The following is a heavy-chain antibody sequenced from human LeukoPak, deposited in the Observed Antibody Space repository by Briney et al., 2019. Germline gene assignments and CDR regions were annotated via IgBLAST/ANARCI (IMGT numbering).Heavy chain of an antibody. D-gene: IGHD3-22*01. CDR3: AKGGYSYDSSGHNYFDY. CDR2: IRYDGSNK. J-gene: IGHJ4*02. Sequence: QPGGSLRLSCAASGFTFSSYGMHWVRQAPGKGLEWVAFIRYDGSNKYYADSVKGRFTISRDNSKNTLYLQMNSLRAEDAVVYYCAKGGYSYDSSGHNYFDYWGQGTLVTVSS. V-gene: IGHV3-30*02. CDR1: GFTFSSYG.